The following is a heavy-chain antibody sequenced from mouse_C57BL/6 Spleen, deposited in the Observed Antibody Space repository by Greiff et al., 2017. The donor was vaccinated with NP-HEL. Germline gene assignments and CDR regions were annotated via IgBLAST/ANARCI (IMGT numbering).Heavy chain of an antibody. V-gene: IGHV3-6*01. CDR2: ISYDGSN. J-gene: IGHJ3*01. D-gene: IGHD1-1*01. CDR3: ARRGYRSYGSEAWFAY. Sequence: EVQLQESGPGLVKPSQSLSLTCSVTGYSITSGYYWNWIRQFPGNKLEWMGYISYDGSNNYNPSLKNRISITRDTSKNQFFLKLNSVTTEDTATYYCARRGYRSYGSEAWFAYWGQGTLVTVSA. CDR1: GYSITSGYY.